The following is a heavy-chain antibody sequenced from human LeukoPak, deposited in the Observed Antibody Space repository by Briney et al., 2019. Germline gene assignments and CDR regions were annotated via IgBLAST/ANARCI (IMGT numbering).Heavy chain of an antibody. D-gene: IGHD4-17*01. V-gene: IGHV3-23*01. CDR3: AKVRLMTTVTNPFDY. J-gene: IGHJ4*02. CDR2: ISGSGGST. CDR1: GFAFSNYA. Sequence: GGSLRLSCTASGFAFSNYAMSWVRQAPGKGLEWVSVISGSGGSTYYADSVKGRFTISRDNSKNTLYLQMNSLRADDTAVYYCAKVRLMTTVTNPFDYWGQGTLVTVSS.